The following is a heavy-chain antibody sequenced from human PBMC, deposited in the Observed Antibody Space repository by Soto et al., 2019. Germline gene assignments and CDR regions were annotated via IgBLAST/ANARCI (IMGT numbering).Heavy chain of an antibody. V-gene: IGHV4-30-4*01. J-gene: IGHJ3*01. D-gene: IGHD6-13*01. CDR1: GGSISSGDYY. CDR2: IYYSGST. CDR3: PRYSSSGLNAFAF. Sequence: SETLSLTCTVSGGSISSGDYYWSWIRQPPGKGLEWIGYIYYSGSTYYNPSLKSRVTISVDTSKNQFSLKLSSVTAADTAVYYCPRYSSSGLNAFAFWAQGTLVPVSS.